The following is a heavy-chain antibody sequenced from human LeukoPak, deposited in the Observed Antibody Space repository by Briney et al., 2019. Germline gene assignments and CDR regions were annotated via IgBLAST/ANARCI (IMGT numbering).Heavy chain of an antibody. Sequence: GGSLRLSCAASGLIVSSSYMSWVRQAPGKGLEWVSVIYSGGSTYYADSVKGRFTISRDNAKNSLYLQMNSLRAEDTALYYCARRIVGATIEDDAFDIWGQGTMVTVSS. CDR3: ARRIVGATIEDDAFDI. V-gene: IGHV3-53*01. CDR2: IYSGGST. J-gene: IGHJ3*02. D-gene: IGHD1-26*01. CDR1: GLIVSSSY.